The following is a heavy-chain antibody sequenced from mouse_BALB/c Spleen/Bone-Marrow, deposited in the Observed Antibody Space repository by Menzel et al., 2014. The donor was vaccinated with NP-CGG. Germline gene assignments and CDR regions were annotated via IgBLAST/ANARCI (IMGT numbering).Heavy chain of an antibody. CDR2: IYPSDSYT. Sequence: QVQLQQPGAELVRPGASVKLSCKASGYTFTSYWINWVKQRPGQSLEWIGNIYPSDSYTNYNQKFKDKATLTVDKSSSTAYMQLSSPTSEDSAVYYCTRTYDYDEGGFDYWGQGTTLTVSS. V-gene: IGHV1-69*02. D-gene: IGHD2-4*01. CDR1: GYTFTSYW. CDR3: TRTYDYDEGGFDY. J-gene: IGHJ2*01.